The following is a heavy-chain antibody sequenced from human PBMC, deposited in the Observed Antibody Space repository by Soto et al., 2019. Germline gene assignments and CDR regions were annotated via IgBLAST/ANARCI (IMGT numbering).Heavy chain of an antibody. Sequence: QVQLVQSGAEVKKPGSSVKVSCKASGGTFSSYAISWVRQAPGQGLEWMGGIIPIFGTANYAQKFQGRVTITADKSTSTAYMELSSLRSEDTAVYYCARVSDSSSSLYYYYYGMDVWGQGTTVTVSS. CDR1: GGTFSSYA. J-gene: IGHJ6*02. D-gene: IGHD6-6*01. CDR3: ARVSDSSSSLYYYYYGMDV. V-gene: IGHV1-69*06. CDR2: IIPIFGTA.